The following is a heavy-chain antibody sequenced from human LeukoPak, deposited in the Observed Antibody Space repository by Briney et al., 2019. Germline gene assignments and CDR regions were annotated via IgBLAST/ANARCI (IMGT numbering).Heavy chain of an antibody. CDR2: ISSSSSYI. CDR1: GFAFSNVW. V-gene: IGHV3-21*01. D-gene: IGHD6-19*01. Sequence: SGGSLRLSCAASGFAFSNVWMSWVRQAPGKGLEWVSCISSSSSYIYYADSVKGRSTISRDNAKKSLYLQMNSLRAEDTAVYYCAFPAIGSGWYNPLDYWGQGTLVTVSS. CDR3: AFPAIGSGWYNPLDY. J-gene: IGHJ4*02.